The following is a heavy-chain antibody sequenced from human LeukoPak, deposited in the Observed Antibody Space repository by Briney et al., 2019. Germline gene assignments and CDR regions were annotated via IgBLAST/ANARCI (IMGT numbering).Heavy chain of an antibody. Sequence: PGGSLRLSCAASGFTFSSYAMHWVRQAPGNGLEWVAVISYDGSNKYYADSVKGRFTISRDNSKNTLYLQMNSLRAEDTAVYYCARSSSGWTGDDFDYWGQGTLVTVSS. CDR1: GFTFSSYA. V-gene: IGHV3-30-3*01. CDR3: ARSSSGWTGDDFDY. J-gene: IGHJ4*02. D-gene: IGHD6-19*01. CDR2: ISYDGSNK.